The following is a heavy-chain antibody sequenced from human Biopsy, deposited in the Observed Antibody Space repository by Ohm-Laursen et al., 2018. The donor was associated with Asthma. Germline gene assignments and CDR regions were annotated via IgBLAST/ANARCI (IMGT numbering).Heavy chain of an antibody. D-gene: IGHD4-17*01. CDR2: IYYSGST. V-gene: IGHV4-31*02. Sequence: TLSLTWPVSGGSINIGDYYWSWIRQHPVKGLEWIGYIYYSGSTYYNPSLKSRVSISLDTSKNQFSLSLTSVTAADTAVYYCARTTYGDGGFDPWGQGTLVTVSS. CDR3: ARTTYGDGGFDP. J-gene: IGHJ5*02. CDR1: GGSINIGDYY.